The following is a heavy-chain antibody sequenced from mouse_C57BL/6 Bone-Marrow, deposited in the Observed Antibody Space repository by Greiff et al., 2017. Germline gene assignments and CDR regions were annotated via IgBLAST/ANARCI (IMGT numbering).Heavy chain of an antibody. D-gene: IGHD1-1*01. Sequence: DVQLVESGGGLVQPGESLKLSCESNEYEFPSHDMSWVRKTPEKRLELVAAINSDGGSTYYPDTMERRFIISRDNTKKTLYLQMSSLRSEDTALYYCARGNYYGSRRDWYFDVWGTGTTVTVSS. CDR3: ARGNYYGSRRDWYFDV. J-gene: IGHJ1*03. CDR1: EYEFPSHD. V-gene: IGHV5-2*01. CDR2: INSDGGST.